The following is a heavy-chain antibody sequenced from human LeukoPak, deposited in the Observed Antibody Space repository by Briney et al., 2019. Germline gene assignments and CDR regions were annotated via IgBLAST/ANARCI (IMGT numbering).Heavy chain of an antibody. V-gene: IGHV3-48*03. Sequence: PGGSLRLSCAASGFSVSSNYMNWVRQAPGKGLEWVSYISSSGSTRHYADSVKGRFTISRDNAKNSLYLQMNSLRAEDTAVYYCAREYSSSSGSVFDYWGQGTLVTVSS. J-gene: IGHJ4*02. CDR3: AREYSSSSGSVFDY. CDR1: GFSVSSNY. CDR2: ISSSGSTR. D-gene: IGHD6-6*01.